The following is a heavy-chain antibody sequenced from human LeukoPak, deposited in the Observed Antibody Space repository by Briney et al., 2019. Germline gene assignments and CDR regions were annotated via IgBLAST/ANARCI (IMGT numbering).Heavy chain of an antibody. D-gene: IGHD3-10*01. CDR2: IVVGSGNT. CDR1: GFTFTSSV. V-gene: IGHV1-58*01. Sequence: SVKVSCKASGFTFTSSVVQWVRQACGQRLEWIGWIVVGSGNTNYAQKFQERVTITRDMSTSTAYMELSSLRFEDTAVYYCAADRAGSYLRFVYWGQGTPVTVSS. J-gene: IGHJ4*02. CDR3: AADRAGSYLRFVY.